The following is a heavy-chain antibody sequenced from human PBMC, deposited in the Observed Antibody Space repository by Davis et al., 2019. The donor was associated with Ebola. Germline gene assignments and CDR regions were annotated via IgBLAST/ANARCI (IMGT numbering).Heavy chain of an antibody. CDR2: IYNSGST. J-gene: IGHJ4*02. Sequence: PSETLSLTCTVSGGSISEGIHYWSWIRQPPGKGLEWIGSIYNSGSTYYNPSLKSRVTISVDTSQNQFSLKLNSVTAADTALYYCARDGYSYEGYFDYWGQGTLVTVSS. CDR3: ARDGYSYEGYFDY. D-gene: IGHD5-18*01. CDR1: GGSISEGIHY. V-gene: IGHV4-39*07.